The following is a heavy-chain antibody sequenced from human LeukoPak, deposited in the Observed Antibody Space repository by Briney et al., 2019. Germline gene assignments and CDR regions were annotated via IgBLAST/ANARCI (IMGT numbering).Heavy chain of an antibody. Sequence: PGGSLRLSCAASGFTFSSYGMHWVRQAPGKGLEWVAVISYDGSNKYYADSVKGRFTISRDNSKNTLYLQMNSLRAEDTALYYCAKDTSHYYDSSGYSDYWGQGTLVTVSS. CDR1: GFTFSSYG. CDR2: ISYDGSNK. D-gene: IGHD3-22*01. CDR3: AKDTSHYYDSSGYSDY. J-gene: IGHJ4*02. V-gene: IGHV3-30*18.